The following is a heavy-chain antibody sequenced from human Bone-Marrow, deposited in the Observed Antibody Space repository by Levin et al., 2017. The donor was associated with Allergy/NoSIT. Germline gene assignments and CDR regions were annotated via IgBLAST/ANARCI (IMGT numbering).Heavy chain of an antibody. D-gene: IGHD6-6*01. CDR1: GYTFTGYY. Sequence: ASVKVSCKASGYTFTGYYMHWVRQAPGQGLEWMGRINPNSGGTNYAQKFQGRVTMTRDTSISTAYMELSRLRSDDTAVYYCARDSNPPQAARPYYYYYMDVWGKGTTVTVSS. CDR2: INPNSGGT. CDR3: ARDSNPPQAARPYYYYYMDV. V-gene: IGHV1-2*06. J-gene: IGHJ6*03.